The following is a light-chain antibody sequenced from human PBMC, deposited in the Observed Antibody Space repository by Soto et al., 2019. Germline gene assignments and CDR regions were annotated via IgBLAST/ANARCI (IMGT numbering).Light chain of an antibody. J-gene: IGKJ4*01. V-gene: IGKV3-11*01. Sequence: EIVLTQSPATLSLSPGERAALSCRASQSVSSYLAWYQQKPGQAPRLLIYDASKRAPGTPARFTGSGSGTDFTLTISSLEPEDFAVYFCQQHSVWPSTFGGGTKVEI. CDR3: QQHSVWPST. CDR1: QSVSSY. CDR2: DAS.